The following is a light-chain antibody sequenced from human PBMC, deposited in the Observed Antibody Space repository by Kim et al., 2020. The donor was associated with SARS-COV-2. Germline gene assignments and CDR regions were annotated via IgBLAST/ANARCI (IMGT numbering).Light chain of an antibody. CDR1: KLGGNY. CDR3: QAWDSSTACV. Sequence: SHGQTAGSTGSGDKLGGNYAGWYHQRPGQSPVLVIYQDNKRPSGIPEGFSGSNSGNTAAMTISGTQAMDEADYYCQAWDSSTACVFGTGTKVTVL. V-gene: IGLV3-1*01. CDR2: QDN. J-gene: IGLJ1*01.